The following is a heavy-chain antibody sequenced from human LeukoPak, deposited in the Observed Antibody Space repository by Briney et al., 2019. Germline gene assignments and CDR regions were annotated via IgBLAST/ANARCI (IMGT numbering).Heavy chain of an antibody. J-gene: IGHJ4*02. V-gene: IGHV1-46*01. Sequence: ASVKVSCKASGYTFTNYYMHWVRQAPGQGPEWMGIINPRGGSTDYAQKFQGRVTMTSDTSTSTVYMELKSLTSEDTAVDYCARLVPAATNDYWGQGTLVTVSS. CDR1: GYTFTNYY. CDR2: INPRGGST. CDR3: ARLVPAATNDY. D-gene: IGHD2-2*01.